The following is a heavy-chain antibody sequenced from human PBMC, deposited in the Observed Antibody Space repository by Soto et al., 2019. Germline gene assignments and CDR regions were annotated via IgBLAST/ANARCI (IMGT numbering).Heavy chain of an antibody. CDR1: GYRFTSYC. D-gene: IGHD1-26*01. V-gene: IGHV5-51*01. J-gene: IGHJ3*02. CDR2: IYPSDSDT. CDR3: ARQTGSSPNAFDI. Sequence: GESLKISCKGSGYRFTSYCIGWVRQMPGKGLEWMGIIYPSDSDTRYSPSLQGQVTISVDKSISSAYLLWSSLKASGTAMYYCARQTGSSPNAFDIWGHGTMVTVSS.